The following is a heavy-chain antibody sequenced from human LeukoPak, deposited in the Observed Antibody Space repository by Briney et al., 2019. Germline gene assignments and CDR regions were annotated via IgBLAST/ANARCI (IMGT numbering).Heavy chain of an antibody. Sequence: QAGGSLRLSCAASGFTFRSYEMNWVRQAPGKGLEWVANIKQDGSEKYYVDSVKGRFTISRDNAKNSLYLQMNSLRAEDTAVYYCARGPIVVVTAIPWLGAFFDYWGQGTLVTVSS. CDR3: ARGPIVVVTAIPWLGAFFDY. D-gene: IGHD2-21*02. CDR1: GFTFRSYE. J-gene: IGHJ4*02. V-gene: IGHV3-7*01. CDR2: IKQDGSEK.